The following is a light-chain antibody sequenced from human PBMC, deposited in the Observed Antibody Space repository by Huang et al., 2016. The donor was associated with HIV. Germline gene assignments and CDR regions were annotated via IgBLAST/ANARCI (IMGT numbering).Light chain of an antibody. CDR3: QQAVSFPLT. V-gene: IGKV1-12*01. CDR1: QDINRW. J-gene: IGKJ4*01. Sequence: DIQMKQSPSSVSASVGDRISFTCRASQDINRWLAWYQQKPGKAPKLLIYSASTLQSGVPSRFSGRVSGTGFTLTINNLQPEDFATYFCQQAVSFPLTFGGGTKVEIK. CDR2: SAS.